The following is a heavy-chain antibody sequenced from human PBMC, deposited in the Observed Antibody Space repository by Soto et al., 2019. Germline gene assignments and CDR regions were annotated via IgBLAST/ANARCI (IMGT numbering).Heavy chain of an antibody. CDR2: MFYTGTT. CDR3: ARGNRLPWFGESTRCDP. Sequence: SETLSLPCSVSGGSISSGDYYWSWIRQPPGKGLEWIGYMFYTGTTYYNPSLKSRITISMDTSKNQFSLRLTSVTAADTAEYHFARGNRLPWFGESTRCDPWGQGTRVTVSS. D-gene: IGHD3-10*01. CDR1: GGSISSGDYY. J-gene: IGHJ5*02. V-gene: IGHV4-30-4*01.